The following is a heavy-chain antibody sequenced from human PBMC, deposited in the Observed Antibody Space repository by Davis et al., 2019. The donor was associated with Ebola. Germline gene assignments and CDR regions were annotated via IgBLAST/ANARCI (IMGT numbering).Heavy chain of an antibody. CDR3: ARASYGGNSGQRY. V-gene: IGHV4-34*01. CDR1: GGSFSGYY. D-gene: IGHD4-23*01. CDR2: INHSGST. Sequence: SETLSLTCAVYGGSFSGYYWSWIRQPPGKGLEWIGEINHSGSTNYNPSLKSRVTISVDTSKNQFSLKLSSVTAADTAVYYCARASYGGNSGQRYWGQGTLVTASS. J-gene: IGHJ4*02.